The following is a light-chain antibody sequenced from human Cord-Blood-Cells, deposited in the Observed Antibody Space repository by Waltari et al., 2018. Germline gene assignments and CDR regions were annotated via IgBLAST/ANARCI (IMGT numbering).Light chain of an antibody. V-gene: IGLV7-43*01. CDR1: TGAGTSGSY. CDR2: STS. J-gene: IGLJ3*02. Sequence: QTVVSQEPSLTPSPGGPGTLPSSPTTGAGTSGSYSHWFQQKPGQPPRALIYSTSNKPPWTPARFSGSLLGGKAALTLSGVQPEDEAEYYCLLYYGGPWVFGGGTKLTVL. CDR3: LLYYGGPWV.